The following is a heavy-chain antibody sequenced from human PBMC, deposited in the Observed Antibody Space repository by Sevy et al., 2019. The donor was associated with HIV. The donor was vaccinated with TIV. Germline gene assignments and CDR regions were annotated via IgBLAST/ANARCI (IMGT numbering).Heavy chain of an antibody. CDR2: IQYDGSNK. D-gene: IGHD2-21*01. J-gene: IGHJ4*02. V-gene: IGHV3-30*02. CDR3: VKEGGGEGGDH. Sequence: GGSLRLSCAASGFCYSSYGMHWVRQAPGKGLEWVAYIQYDGSNKDYADSVKGRFTISRDNSKNTLDLQMNSLRVEDTAVYYCVKEGGGEGGDHWGQGTLVTVSS. CDR1: GFCYSSYG.